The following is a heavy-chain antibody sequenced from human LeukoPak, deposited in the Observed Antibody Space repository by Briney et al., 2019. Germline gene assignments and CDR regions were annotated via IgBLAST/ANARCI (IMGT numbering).Heavy chain of an antibody. Sequence: GASVKVSCKASGYTFTSYYMHWVRQAPGQGLEWMGIINPSGGSTSYAQKFQGRVTMTRDTSTSTVYMELSSLRSEDTAVYYCAREESYYGGNLLMGYFDLWGRGTLVTVSS. J-gene: IGHJ2*01. V-gene: IGHV1-46*01. CDR2: INPSGGST. D-gene: IGHD4-23*01. CDR1: GYTFTSYY. CDR3: AREESYYGGNLLMGYFDL.